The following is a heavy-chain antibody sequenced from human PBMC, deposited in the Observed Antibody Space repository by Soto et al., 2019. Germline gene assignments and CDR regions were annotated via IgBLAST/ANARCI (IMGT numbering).Heavy chain of an antibody. V-gene: IGHV4-31*10. CDR2: FYSSGSI. Sequence: SERMSLTCFVSGYSITAGGYYWSWIRHHPGKGLEWIGSFYSSGSIIYNPSLRSRVSISGDTSSNQFSMSPTSVTAADTARYYCARMYSSGSGWFHPWGQGTLVTVSS. J-gene: IGHJ5*02. D-gene: IGHD6-19*01. CDR1: GYSITAGGYY. CDR3: ARMYSSGSGWFHP.